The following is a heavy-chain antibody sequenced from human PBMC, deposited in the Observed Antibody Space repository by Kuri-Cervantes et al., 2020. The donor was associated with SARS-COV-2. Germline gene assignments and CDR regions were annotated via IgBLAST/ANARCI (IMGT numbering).Heavy chain of an antibody. Sequence: SVKVSCKASGGTFSSYAISWVRQAPGQGLEWMGGIIPIFGTANYAQKFQGRVSITADRSTSTAYMELSSLRSDDTAMYYCARDQDFHSRSWYRTMDYWGQGTLVTVSS. J-gene: IGHJ4*02. CDR2: IIPIFGTA. CDR1: GGTFSSYA. V-gene: IGHV1-69*06. CDR3: ARDQDFHSRSWYRTMDY. D-gene: IGHD6-13*01.